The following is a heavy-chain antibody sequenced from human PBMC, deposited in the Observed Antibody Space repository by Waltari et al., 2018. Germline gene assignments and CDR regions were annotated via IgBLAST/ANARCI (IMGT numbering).Heavy chain of an antibody. CDR3: ATTTQYSSGRWFDP. CDR2: CDPEAGET. CDR1: GYTLTELS. V-gene: IGHV1-24*01. Sequence: QVQLVQSGAEVQKPGASVKVSCKVSGYTLTELSMHWVRQAPGKGLEWMGGCDPEAGETIYAQKFQGRVTMTEDTSTDTAYMELSSLRSEDTAVYYCATTTQYSSGRWFDPWGQGTLVTVSS. J-gene: IGHJ5*02. D-gene: IGHD6-25*01.